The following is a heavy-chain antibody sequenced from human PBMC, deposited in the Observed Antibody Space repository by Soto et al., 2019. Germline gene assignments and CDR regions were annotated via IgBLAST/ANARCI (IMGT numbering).Heavy chain of an antibody. CDR2: IYYSGST. Sequence: SSETLSLTCTVSGGSISSYYWSWIRQPPGKGLEWIGYIYYSGSTNYNPSLKSRVTISVDTSKNQFSLKLSSVTAADTAVYYCARVWGDAFDIWSQGTMVTVSS. CDR1: GGSISSYY. CDR3: ARVWGDAFDI. J-gene: IGHJ3*02. V-gene: IGHV4-59*01. D-gene: IGHD7-27*01.